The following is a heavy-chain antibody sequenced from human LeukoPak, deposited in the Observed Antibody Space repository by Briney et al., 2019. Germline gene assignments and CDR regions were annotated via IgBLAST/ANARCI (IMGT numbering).Heavy chain of an antibody. J-gene: IGHJ4*02. V-gene: IGHV3-23*01. CDR3: AKDRLSNGDPAAY. CDR2: ISGSGGST. D-gene: IGHD4-17*01. CDR1: GFTFSSSA. Sequence: GGSLRLSCAASGFTFSSSAMSWVRQAPGKGLEWVSTISGSGGSTYYADSVKGRFTISGDNSKITLYLQMNSLRAEDTAVYYCAKDRLSNGDPAAYWGQGTLVTVSS.